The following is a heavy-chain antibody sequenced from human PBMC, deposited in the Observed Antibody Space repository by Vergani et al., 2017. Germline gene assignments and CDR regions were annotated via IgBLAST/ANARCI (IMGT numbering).Heavy chain of an antibody. J-gene: IGHJ4*02. CDR3: ARIRYSSSWVDY. V-gene: IGHV2-26*01. CDR1: GFSLSNARMG. D-gene: IGHD6-13*01. CDR2: IFSNDEK. Sequence: QVTLKESGPVLVKPTETLTLTCTVSGFSLSNARMGVSWIRQPPGKALEWLAHIFSNDEKSYSTSLKSRLTISKDTSKSQVVLTMTNMDPVDTATYYCARIRYSSSWVDYWGQGTLVTVSS.